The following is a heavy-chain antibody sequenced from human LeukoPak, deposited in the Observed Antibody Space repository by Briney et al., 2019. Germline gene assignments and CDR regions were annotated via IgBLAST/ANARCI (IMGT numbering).Heavy chain of an antibody. V-gene: IGHV3-21*01. CDR3: ARPYCSSASCYGVDV. Sequence: GSLRLSCAASGFTFSSYSMNWVRQAPGKGLEWVSSISSTSSYIYYADSVKGRFTISRDNAKNSLFLQMNSLRAEDTAVYYCARPYCSSASCYGVDVWGKGTTVTVSS. J-gene: IGHJ6*04. CDR1: GFTFSSYS. CDR2: ISSTSSYI. D-gene: IGHD2-2*01.